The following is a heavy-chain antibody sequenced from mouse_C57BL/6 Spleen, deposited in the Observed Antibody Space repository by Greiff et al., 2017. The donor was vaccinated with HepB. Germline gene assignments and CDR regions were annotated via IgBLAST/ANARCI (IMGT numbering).Heavy chain of an antibody. V-gene: IGHV1-82*01. D-gene: IGHD2-12*01. Sequence: LQESGPELVKPGASVQISCKASGYAFSSSWMNWVKQRPGKGLEWIGRIYPGDGDTNYNGKFKGKATLTADKSSSTAYMQLSSLTSEDSAVYFCARYSPFDYWGQGTTLTVSS. CDR3: ARYSPFDY. J-gene: IGHJ2*01. CDR1: GYAFSSSW. CDR2: IYPGDGDT.